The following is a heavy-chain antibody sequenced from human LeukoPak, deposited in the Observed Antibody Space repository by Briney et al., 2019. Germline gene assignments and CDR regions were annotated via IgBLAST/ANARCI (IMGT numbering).Heavy chain of an antibody. J-gene: IGHJ4*02. CDR2: ISAYNGNT. CDR1: GYTFTSYA. D-gene: IGHD3-16*02. V-gene: IGHV1-18*01. Sequence: ASVKVSCKASGYTFTSYAIHWVRQAPGQGLEWMGWISAYNGNTNYAQKLQGRVTMTTDTSTSTAYMELRSLRSDDTAVYYCARDFGDYVWGSYRLRELLDYWGQGTLVTVSS. CDR3: ARDFGDYVWGSYRLRELLDY.